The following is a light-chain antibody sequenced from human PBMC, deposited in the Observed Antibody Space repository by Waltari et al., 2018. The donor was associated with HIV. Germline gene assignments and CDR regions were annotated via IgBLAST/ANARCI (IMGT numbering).Light chain of an antibody. CDR1: SSDVGGSNY. J-gene: IGLJ2*01. CDR2: GVS. V-gene: IGLV2-11*01. CDR3: CSYAGIYTYVK. Sequence: QSALTQPRSVSGSPGQSVSISCTGTSSDVGGSNYVSLYQQHPDKAPKLMIYGVSQRPAGVPDRVSGSKSGNTASLTISGLQAEDEADYYCCSYAGIYTYVKFGGGTKLTVL.